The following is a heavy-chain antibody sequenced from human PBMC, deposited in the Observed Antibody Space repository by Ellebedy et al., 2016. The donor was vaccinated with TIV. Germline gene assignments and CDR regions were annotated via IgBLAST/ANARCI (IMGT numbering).Heavy chain of an antibody. Sequence: GGSLRLSXAASGFTFSDYWIHWVRQAPGKGLVWVSRINDNGYSTYYADSVKGRVTISRDNAKNTVYLQMNSLTAEDTAVYYCARDGAYSRSYIWFDSWGQGTLVTVSS. J-gene: IGHJ5*01. CDR3: ARDGAYSRSYIWFDS. CDR1: GFTFSDYW. D-gene: IGHD6-13*01. CDR2: INDNGYST. V-gene: IGHV3-74*01.